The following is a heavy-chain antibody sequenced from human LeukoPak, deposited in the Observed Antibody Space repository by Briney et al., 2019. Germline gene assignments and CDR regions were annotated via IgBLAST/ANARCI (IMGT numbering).Heavy chain of an antibody. D-gene: IGHD6-13*01. J-gene: IGHJ4*02. CDR2: ISSSSSTI. V-gene: IGHV3-48*01. CDR1: GFTFSSYS. CDR3: ASLSSSFLVDY. Sequence: PGGSLRLSCAASGFTFSSYSMNWVRQAPGKGLEWVSYISSSSSTIYYADSVKGRFTISRDNAKNSLYLQMNSLRAEDTAVYYCASLSSSFLVDYWGQGTLVTVSS.